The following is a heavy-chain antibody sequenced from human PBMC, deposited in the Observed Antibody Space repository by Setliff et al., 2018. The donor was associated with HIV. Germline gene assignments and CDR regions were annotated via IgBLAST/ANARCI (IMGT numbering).Heavy chain of an antibody. V-gene: IGHV4-4*07. J-gene: IGHJ4*02. CDR1: GGSMSSYC. CDR3: ARGRDGYSLGNCDF. CDR2: IYSTGTT. D-gene: IGHD2-21*02. Sequence: LSLTCSVSGGSMSSYCWTWIRQSAGKGLEWIGHIYSTGTTNYNSSLKSRLTMSIDTSKNQFSLGLRSLTAADTAVYYCARGRDGYSLGNCDFWGQGTQVTV.